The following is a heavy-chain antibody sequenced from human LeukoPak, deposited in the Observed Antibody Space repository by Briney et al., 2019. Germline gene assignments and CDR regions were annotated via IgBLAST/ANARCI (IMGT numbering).Heavy chain of an antibody. CDR3: ARGYCSSTSCYAFDI. CDR2: INWNGGST. CDR1: GFTFDDYG. J-gene: IGHJ3*02. D-gene: IGHD2-2*01. V-gene: IGHV3-20*04. Sequence: GGSLRLSCAASGFTFDDYGMSWVRQAPGKGLEWVSGINWNGGSTGYADSVKGRFTISRDNAKNSLYLQMNSLRAEDTASYYCARGYCSSTSCYAFDIWGQGTMVTVSS.